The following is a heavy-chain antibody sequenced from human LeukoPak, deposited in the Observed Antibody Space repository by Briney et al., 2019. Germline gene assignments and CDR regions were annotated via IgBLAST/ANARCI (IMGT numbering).Heavy chain of an antibody. J-gene: IGHJ4*02. D-gene: IGHD3-3*01. CDR1: GFTFSDYY. V-gene: IGHV3-11*01. CDR2: ISSSGSTI. Sequence: GGSLRLSCAASGFTFSDYYMSWIRQAPGKGLEWVSYISSSGSTIYYADSVKGRFTISRDNAKNSLYLQMNSLGAEDTAVYYCARDGIPTYYDFWSTNSYFDYWGQGTLVTVSS. CDR3: ARDGIPTYYDFWSTNSYFDY.